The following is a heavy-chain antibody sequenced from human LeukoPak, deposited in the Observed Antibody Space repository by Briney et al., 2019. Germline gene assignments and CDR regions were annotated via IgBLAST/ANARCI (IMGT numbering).Heavy chain of an antibody. CDR3: ARDWGTSSLYLVN. CDR1: GFTFSSNG. D-gene: IGHD6-6*01. Sequence: GGSLRLSCVASGFTFSSNGMHWVRQAPGKGLEWVAFIQNDGNNKKYADTVKGRFTISRDNSKNTLYLQTNSLRAEDTAVYYCARDWGTSSLYLVNWGQGTLVTVSS. CDR2: IQNDGNNK. J-gene: IGHJ4*02. V-gene: IGHV3-30*02.